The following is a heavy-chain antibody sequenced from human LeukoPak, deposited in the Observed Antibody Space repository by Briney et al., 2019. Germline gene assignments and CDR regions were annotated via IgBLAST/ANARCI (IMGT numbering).Heavy chain of an antibody. CDR2: INPSGGST. CDR3: AREDVVLVDAVRYYYGMDV. Sequence: ASVKVSCKASGYNFISYYMHWVRQAPGQGLEWMGIINPSGGSTSYAQKFQDRVTMTRDTSTSTEYMELSSLKSEDTAVYYCAREDVVLVDAVRYYYGMDVWGQGTTVTVSS. D-gene: IGHD2-8*01. J-gene: IGHJ6*02. V-gene: IGHV1-46*01. CDR1: GYNFISYY.